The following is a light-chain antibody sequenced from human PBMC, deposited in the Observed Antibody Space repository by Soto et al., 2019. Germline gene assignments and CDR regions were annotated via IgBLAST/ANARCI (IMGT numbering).Light chain of an antibody. Sequence: EIVLTQSPGTLSLCPGERATLSCRASQSVSSSYLAWYQQKPGQAPRLLIYGASSRATGLPDRFSGSGSGTDFALTISRLEPEDFAVYYCPQFGSSPLFTFGPGTKVDVK. V-gene: IGKV3-20*01. J-gene: IGKJ3*01. CDR3: PQFGSSPLFT. CDR1: QSVSSSY. CDR2: GAS.